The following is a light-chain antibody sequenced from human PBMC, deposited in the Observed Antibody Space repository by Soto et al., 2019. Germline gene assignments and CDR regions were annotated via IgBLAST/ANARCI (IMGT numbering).Light chain of an antibody. J-gene: IGLJ1*01. V-gene: IGLV1-44*01. CDR2: TNN. Sequence: QSVLTQPPSASGAPGLRVTISCSGSSTNIGTNSVNWYRQVPGAAPDLLIHTNNQRPSGVPDRFSASKSGASASLAISGLRSEDEADYFCAAWDDSLRGVVLGTGTKLTVL. CDR3: AAWDDSLRGVV. CDR1: STNIGTNS.